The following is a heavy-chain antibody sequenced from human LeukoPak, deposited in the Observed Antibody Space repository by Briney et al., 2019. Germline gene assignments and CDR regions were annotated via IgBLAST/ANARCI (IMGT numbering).Heavy chain of an antibody. J-gene: IGHJ4*02. CDR2: ISGGGGNT. V-gene: IGHV3-23*01. CDR1: GFTFSSYA. CDR3: AKLAPGYYDY. Sequence: GGSLRLSCAASGFTFSSYAMRWVRQAPGKGLEWVSDISGGGGNTYYADSVKGRFSISRDNSKSTLYLQMDSLRADDTAVYYCAKLAPGYYDYWGQGTLVTVSS.